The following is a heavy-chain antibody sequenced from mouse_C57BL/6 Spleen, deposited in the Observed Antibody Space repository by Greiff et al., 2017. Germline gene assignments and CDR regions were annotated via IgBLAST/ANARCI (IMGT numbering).Heavy chain of an antibody. D-gene: IGHD1-1*01. CDR3: ARAVSRYWYFDV. J-gene: IGHJ1*03. Sequence: LVESGGGLVKPGGSLRLSCAASGFTFSDYGMHWVRQDPEKGLEWVAYIRSGSSTIYFADTVKGRFTISRDNAKNTLFLQMTSRRSEDTAMYDCARAVSRYWYFDVWGTGTTVTVSS. V-gene: IGHV5-17*01. CDR1: GFTFSDYG. CDR2: IRSGSSTI.